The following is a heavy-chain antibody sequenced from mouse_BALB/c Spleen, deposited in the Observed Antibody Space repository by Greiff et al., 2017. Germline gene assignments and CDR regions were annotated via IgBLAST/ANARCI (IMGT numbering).Heavy chain of an antibody. D-gene: IGHD2-3*01. V-gene: IGHV1-14*01. CDR2: INPYNDGT. J-gene: IGHJ4*01. Sequence: VQLQQSGPELVKPGASVKMSCKASGYTFTSYVMHWVKQKPGQGLEWIGYINPYNDGTKYNEKFKGKATLTSDKSSSTAYMELSSLTSEDSAVYYCARGGDGYLSYAMDYWGQGTSVTVSS. CDR1: GYTFTSYV. CDR3: ARGGDGYLSYAMDY.